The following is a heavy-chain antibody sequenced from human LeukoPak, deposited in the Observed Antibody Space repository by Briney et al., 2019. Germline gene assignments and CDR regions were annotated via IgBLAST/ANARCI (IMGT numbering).Heavy chain of an antibody. CDR1: GGSISSYY. CDR3: ARAGASRSLRGSGSYYFDY. V-gene: IGHV4-59*12. D-gene: IGHD3-10*01. Sequence: SETLSLTCTVSGGSISSYYWSWIRQPPGKGLEWIGYIYHSGSTYYNPSLKSRVTISVDRSKNQFSLKPSSVTAADTAVYYCARAGASRSLRGSGSYYFDYWGQGTLVTVSS. CDR2: IYHSGST. J-gene: IGHJ4*02.